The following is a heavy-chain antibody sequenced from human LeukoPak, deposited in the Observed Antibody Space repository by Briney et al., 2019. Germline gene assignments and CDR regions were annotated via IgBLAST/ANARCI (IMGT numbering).Heavy chain of an antibody. J-gene: IGHJ6*02. CDR1: GGSISSYY. Sequence: PSETLSLTCTVSGGSISSYYWSWIRQPPGKGLEWIAYISYSGSTNYNPSLKSRVTISVDTSKNQFSLKLSSVAAADTAVYYCARRWFGDPGYGMDVWGQGTTVTVSS. CDR2: ISYSGST. D-gene: IGHD3-10*01. V-gene: IGHV4-59*08. CDR3: ARRWFGDPGYGMDV.